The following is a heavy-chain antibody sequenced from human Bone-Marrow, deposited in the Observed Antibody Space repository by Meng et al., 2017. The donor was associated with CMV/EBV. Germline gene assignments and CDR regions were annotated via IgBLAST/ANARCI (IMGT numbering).Heavy chain of an antibody. V-gene: IGHV4-39*01. Sequence: GSLRLSCTVSGGSISSSSYYWGWIRQPPGKGLEWIGSIYYSGSTYYNPSLKSRVTISVDTSKNQFSLKLSSVTAADTAVYYCARIPLKFLEPFDYWGQGTLVTVSS. CDR3: ARIPLKFLEPFDY. CDR2: IYYSGST. J-gene: IGHJ4*02. D-gene: IGHD3-3*01. CDR1: GGSISSSSYY.